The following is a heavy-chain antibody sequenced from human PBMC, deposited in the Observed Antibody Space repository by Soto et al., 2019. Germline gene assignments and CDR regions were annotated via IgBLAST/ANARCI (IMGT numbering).Heavy chain of an antibody. Sequence: SETLSLSCAISGGSISSNNWWTWVRQSPGKGLEWIGEIHHSESTNYNPSLNSRVTISVDKSKNQFSLKLTSVTAADTADYYCARTPYYDSTGYYNMDAWGQGTTVT. J-gene: IGHJ6*02. V-gene: IGHV4-4*02. D-gene: IGHD3-22*01. CDR1: GGSISSNNW. CDR3: ARTPYYDSTGYYNMDA. CDR2: IHHSEST.